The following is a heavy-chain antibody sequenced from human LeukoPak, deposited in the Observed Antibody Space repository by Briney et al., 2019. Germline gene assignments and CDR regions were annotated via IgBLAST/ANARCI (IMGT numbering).Heavy chain of an antibody. D-gene: IGHD6-13*01. CDR3: ARDIYPALAAAGIVLPGGTLN. CDR1: GGSISSSSYY. J-gene: IGHJ4*02. V-gene: IGHV4-39*07. Sequence: PSETLSLTCTVSGGSISSSSYYWGWIRQPPGKGLEWIGSIYYSGSTYYNPSLKSRVTISVDASKNQFSLKLSSVTAADTAVYCCARDIYPALAAAGIVLPGGTLNWGQGTLVTVSS. CDR2: IYYSGST.